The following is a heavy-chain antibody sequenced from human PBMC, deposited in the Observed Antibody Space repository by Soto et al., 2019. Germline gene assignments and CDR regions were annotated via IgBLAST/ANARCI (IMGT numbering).Heavy chain of an antibody. CDR1: GFTFGTHS. CDR3: ARDLGNYDILTGYSYYYYYGMDV. J-gene: IGHJ6*02. CDR2: TSYDGSNK. Sequence: PGGSLRLSCVASGFTFGTHSMNWVRQAPGKGLEWVAVTSYDGSNKYYADSVKGRFTISRDNSKNTLYLQMNSLRAEDTAVYYCARDLGNYDILTGYSYYYYYGMDVWGQGTTVTVSS. V-gene: IGHV3-30*03. D-gene: IGHD3-9*01.